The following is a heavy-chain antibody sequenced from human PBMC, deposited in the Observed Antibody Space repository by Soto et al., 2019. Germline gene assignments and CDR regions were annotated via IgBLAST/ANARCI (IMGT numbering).Heavy chain of an antibody. D-gene: IGHD6-13*01. CDR1: GYSFTSYW. CDR3: ARQASSRWYPYLFDY. V-gene: IGHV5-51*01. Sequence: PGESLKISCKGSGYSFTSYWIGWVRQMPGKGLEWMGIIYPGDSDTRYSPSFQGQVTISADKSISTAYLQWSSLKASDTAMYYCARQASSRWYPYLFDYWGQGTLVTV. CDR2: IYPGDSDT. J-gene: IGHJ4*02.